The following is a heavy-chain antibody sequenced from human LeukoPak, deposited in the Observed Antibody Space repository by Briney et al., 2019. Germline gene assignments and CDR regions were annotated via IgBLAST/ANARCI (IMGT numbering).Heavy chain of an antibody. CDR2: IWYDGSNK. CDR3: ARDGGYYYGMDV. J-gene: IGHJ6*02. CDR1: GFTFSSYG. Sequence: GGSLRLSCAASGFTFSSYGMHWVRQAPGKGLEWVAVIWYDGSNKYYADSVKGRFTISRDNAKNTLYLQMNSLRAEDTAVYYCARDGGYYYGMDVWGQGTTVTVSS. D-gene: IGHD2-15*01. V-gene: IGHV3-33*01.